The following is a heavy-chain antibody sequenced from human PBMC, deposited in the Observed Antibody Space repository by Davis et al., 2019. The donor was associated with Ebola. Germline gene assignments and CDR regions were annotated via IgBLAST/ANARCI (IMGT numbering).Heavy chain of an antibody. Sequence: SETLSLTCTVSGGSISSYYWSWIRQPPGKGLEWIGSIYYSGSTYYNPSLESRVTISVDTSKNQFSLKLSSVTAADTAVYYCARGGYSTLDYYYYYGMDVWGKGTTVTVSS. CDR3: ARGGYSTLDYYYYYGMDV. CDR1: GGSISSYY. V-gene: IGHV4-59*05. D-gene: IGHD5-12*01. CDR2: IYYSGST. J-gene: IGHJ6*04.